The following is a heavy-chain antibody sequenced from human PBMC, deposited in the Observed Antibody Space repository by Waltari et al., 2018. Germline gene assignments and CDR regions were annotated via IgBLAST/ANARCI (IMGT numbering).Heavy chain of an antibody. CDR3: ARAARPDYYYYYMDV. J-gene: IGHJ6*03. Sequence: QVQLQESGPGLVKPSETLSLTCTVSGYSISSGYYWGWIRQPPGKGLEWIGSIYHSGSTYYNPSLKSRVTISVDTSKNQFSLKLSSVTAADTAVYYCARAARPDYYYYYMDVWGKGTTVTVSS. V-gene: IGHV4-38-2*02. CDR2: IYHSGST. D-gene: IGHD6-6*01. CDR1: GYSISSGYY.